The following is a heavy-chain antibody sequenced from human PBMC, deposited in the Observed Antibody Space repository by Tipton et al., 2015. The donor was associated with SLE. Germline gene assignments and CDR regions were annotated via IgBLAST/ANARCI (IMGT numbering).Heavy chain of an antibody. J-gene: IGHJ6*02. V-gene: IGHV4-39*07. CDR1: GASISSTSYY. Sequence: GLVKPSETLSLTCTVSGASISSTSYYWGWIRQAPGKGLEWMGSIYNSGNTYYNASLKSRVTISVDTSKNQFSLRLSSVSAADTAVYYCARHVAPTDYYYYAVDVCGQGTTVTVSS. CDR3: ARHVAPTDYYYYAVDV. CDR2: IYNSGNT.